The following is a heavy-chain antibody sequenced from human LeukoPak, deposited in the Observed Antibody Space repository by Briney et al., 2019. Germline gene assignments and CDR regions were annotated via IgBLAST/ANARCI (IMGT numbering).Heavy chain of an antibody. CDR1: GFTVSNNY. D-gene: IGHD5-12*01. CDR3: AGSLGYSSESYFYCMDV. J-gene: IGHJ6*02. Sequence: GGSLRLSCAASGFTVSNNYMTWVRKAPGKGLGWGSVIYFAGSAYYADSVKGRFTISRDDSKNTVYLQMDILSADDPAVYDCAGSLGYSSESYFYCMDVWGQGTTVIVSS. V-gene: IGHV3-66*01. CDR2: IYFAGSA.